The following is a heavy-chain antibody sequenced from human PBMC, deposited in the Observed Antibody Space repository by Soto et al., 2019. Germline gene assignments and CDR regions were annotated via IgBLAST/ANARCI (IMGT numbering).Heavy chain of an antibody. J-gene: IGHJ4*02. CDR2: IYYSGST. CDR3: ARGCRVVTIQN. V-gene: IGHV4-59*01. CDR1: GGSISTYS. D-gene: IGHD2-21*02. Sequence: QVQLQESGPGLVKPSETLSLTCTVSGGSISTYSWSWIRQPPGKGLEWIGYIYYSGSTKYNPSLMSRVTISVDTSNNQFSLKLNSVTAADKAVYYCARGCRVVTIQNWGQGTLVTVSS.